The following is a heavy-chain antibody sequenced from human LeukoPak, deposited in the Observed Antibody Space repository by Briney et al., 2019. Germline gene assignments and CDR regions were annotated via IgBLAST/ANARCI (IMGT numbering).Heavy chain of an antibody. CDR1: GFTVKDNF. Sequence: GGSLRLSCAASGFTVKDNFMSWVRQAPGKGLEWVPVLYSGGATYYADSVKGRFTISRDNSKNTLYLQMNSLRAEDTAVYYCAKADIVVVIANCFDYWGQGTLVTVSS. J-gene: IGHJ4*02. CDR2: LYSGGAT. CDR3: AKADIVVVIANCFDY. V-gene: IGHV3-66*01. D-gene: IGHD2-21*01.